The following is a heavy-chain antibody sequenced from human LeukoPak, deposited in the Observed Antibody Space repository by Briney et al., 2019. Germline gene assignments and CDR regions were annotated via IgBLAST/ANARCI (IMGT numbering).Heavy chain of an antibody. V-gene: IGHV3-21*04. J-gene: IGHJ4*02. D-gene: IGHD6-19*01. CDR2: ISSSSSYI. CDR3: AKLDTGIAVADFDY. CDR1: GFTFSSYS. Sequence: GGSLRLSCAASGFTFSSYSMNWVRQAPGKGLEWVSSISSSSSYIYYADSVKGRFTISRDNAKNTLYLQMNSLRAEDTAVYYSAKLDTGIAVADFDYWSQGTLVTVSS.